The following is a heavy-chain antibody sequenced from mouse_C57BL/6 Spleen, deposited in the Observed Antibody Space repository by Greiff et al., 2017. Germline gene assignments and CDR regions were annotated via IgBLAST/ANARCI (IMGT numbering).Heavy chain of an antibody. V-gene: IGHV1-39*01. Sequence: EVQLQQSGPELVKPGASVKISCKASGYSFTDYNMNWVKQSNGKSLEWIGVINPNYGTTSYNQKFKGKATLTVDQSSSTAYMQLNSLTSEDSAVYYCARSGAGLPTIVTTRYAMDYWGQGTSVTVSS. J-gene: IGHJ4*01. D-gene: IGHD2-5*01. CDR2: INPNYGTT. CDR3: ARSGAGLPTIVTTRYAMDY. CDR1: GYSFTDYN.